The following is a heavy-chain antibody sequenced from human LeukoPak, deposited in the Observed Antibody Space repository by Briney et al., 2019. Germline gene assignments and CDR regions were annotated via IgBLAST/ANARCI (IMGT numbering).Heavy chain of an antibody. Sequence: SVKVSCKASGGTFSSYAISWVRQAPGQGLEWMGRIIPILGIANYAQKFQGRVTVTADKSTSTAYMELSSLRSEDTAVYYCARDQLVATIPFDYWGQGTLVTVSS. CDR1: GGTFSSYA. J-gene: IGHJ4*02. CDR3: ARDQLVATIPFDY. V-gene: IGHV1-69*04. CDR2: IIPILGIA. D-gene: IGHD5-12*01.